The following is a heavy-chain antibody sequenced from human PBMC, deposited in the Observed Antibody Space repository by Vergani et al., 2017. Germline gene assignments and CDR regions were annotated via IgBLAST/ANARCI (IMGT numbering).Heavy chain of an antibody. J-gene: IGHJ5*02. V-gene: IGHV1-2*02. CDR2: INPNSGGT. D-gene: IGHD3-10*01. CDR1: GYTFTGYY. Sequence: QVQLVQSGAEVKKPGASVKVSCKASGYTFTGYYMHWVRQAPGQGLEWMGWINPNSGGTNYAQKFQGRVTMTRDTSISTAYMELSRLRSDDTAVYYCARGRITMVRGVTKHNWFDPWGHGTLVTVSS. CDR3: ARGRITMVRGVTKHNWFDP.